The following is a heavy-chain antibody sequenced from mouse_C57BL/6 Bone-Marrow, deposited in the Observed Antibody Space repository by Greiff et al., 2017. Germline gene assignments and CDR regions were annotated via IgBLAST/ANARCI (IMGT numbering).Heavy chain of an antibody. D-gene: IGHD1-1*01. Sequence: QVQLQQPGAELVKPGASVKLSCKASGYTFTSYWMHWVKQRPGQGLEWIGMIHPNSGSTNYNEKFKSKDKRTVDKSSSTAYMQLCSLTSEDSSVYYCSRRGYGSSYDWYFAVWGTWTPVPVSS. CDR2: IHPNSGST. CDR1: GYTFTSYW. V-gene: IGHV1-64*01. CDR3: SRRGYGSSYDWYFAV. J-gene: IGHJ1*03.